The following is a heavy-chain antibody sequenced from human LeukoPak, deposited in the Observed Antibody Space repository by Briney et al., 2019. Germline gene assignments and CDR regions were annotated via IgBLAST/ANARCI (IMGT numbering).Heavy chain of an antibody. CDR2: ISYDGSNK. J-gene: IGHJ4*02. V-gene: IGHV3-30*01. CDR1: GFTFSSYA. CDR3: ARVWSPARYFDY. D-gene: IGHD3-3*01. Sequence: GRSLRLSCAASGFTFSSYAMHWVRQAPGKGLEWVAVISYDGSNKYYADSVKGRFTISRDNSKNTLYLQMNSLRAEDTAVYYCARVWSPARYFDYWGQGTLVTVSS.